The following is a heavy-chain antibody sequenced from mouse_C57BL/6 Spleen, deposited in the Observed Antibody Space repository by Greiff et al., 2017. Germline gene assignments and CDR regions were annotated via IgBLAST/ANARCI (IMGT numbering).Heavy chain of an antibody. CDR2: IDPSDSYT. CDR1: GYTFTSYW. CDR3: ARWGYYGSNWYFDV. Sequence: QVQLQQPGAELVMPGASVKLSCKASGYTFTSYWMHWVKQRPGQGLEWIGEIDPSDSYTNYNQKLQGKSTLTVDKSSSTACMQLSSLTSEDSAVYYGARWGYYGSNWYFDVGGTGTSVTVSS. V-gene: IGHV1-69*01. D-gene: IGHD1-1*01. J-gene: IGHJ1*03.